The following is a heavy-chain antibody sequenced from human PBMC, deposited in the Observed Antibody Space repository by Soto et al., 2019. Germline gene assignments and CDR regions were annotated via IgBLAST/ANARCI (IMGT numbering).Heavy chain of an antibody. V-gene: IGHV1-69*01. CDR1: VGAYNRYA. J-gene: IGHJ4*02. CDR3: ARSHFRYSGNNYKAAYFDY. CDR2: IIPFFGTT. D-gene: IGHD3-22*01. Sequence: SVKVACKAAVGAYNRYAFSWVRQAPGQGLEWMGGIIPFFGTTNYPQKFQGRVTINADESTSTAYMELSSLRSEDTAIYYCARSHFRYSGNNYKAAYFDYWGQGTLVTVSS.